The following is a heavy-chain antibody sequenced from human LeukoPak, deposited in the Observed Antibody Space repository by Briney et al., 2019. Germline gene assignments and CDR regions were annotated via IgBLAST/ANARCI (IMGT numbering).Heavy chain of an antibody. V-gene: IGHV1-18*01. CDR2: ISAYNGNT. CDR3: ARSPGGFTIFRVVTTNYYYYGMDV. D-gene: IGHD3-3*01. J-gene: IGHJ6*02. Sequence: ASVKFSCKASGYTFTSYGISWVRQAPGQGLEWMGWISAYNGNTNYAQKLHGRVTMTTDTSTSTAYMELRSLRSDDTAVYYCARSPGGFTIFRVVTTNYYYYGMDVWGPGTTVTVSS. CDR1: GYTFTSYG.